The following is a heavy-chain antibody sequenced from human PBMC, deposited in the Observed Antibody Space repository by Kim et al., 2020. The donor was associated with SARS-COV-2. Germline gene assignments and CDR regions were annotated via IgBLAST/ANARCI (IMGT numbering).Heavy chain of an antibody. CDR2: ISYDGSNK. Sequence: GGSLRLSCAASGFTFSSYGMHWVRQAPGKGLEWVAVISYDGSNKYYADSVKGRFTISRDNSKNTLYLQMNSLRAEDTAVYYCAKDLVVVTAIPIRENYYYYYGMDVWGQGTTVTVSS. V-gene: IGHV3-30*18. J-gene: IGHJ6*02. CDR3: AKDLVVVTAIPIRENYYYYYGMDV. D-gene: IGHD2-21*02. CDR1: GFTFSSYG.